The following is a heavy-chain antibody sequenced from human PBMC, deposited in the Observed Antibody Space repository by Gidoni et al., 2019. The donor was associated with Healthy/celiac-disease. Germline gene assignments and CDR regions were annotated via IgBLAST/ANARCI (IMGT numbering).Heavy chain of an antibody. Sequence: QVQLVQSGAEVKKPGASVTVSCKASGYTFTRSYIHWVRQAPGQGLEWMGIINPSGGSTSYAQKFQGRVTMTRDTSTSTVYMELSSLRSEDTAVYYCARGYTNYDILTGYPGVFDYWGQGTLVTVSS. CDR3: ARGYTNYDILTGYPGVFDY. CDR1: GYTFTRSY. V-gene: IGHV1-46*01. CDR2: INPSGGST. J-gene: IGHJ4*02. D-gene: IGHD3-9*01.